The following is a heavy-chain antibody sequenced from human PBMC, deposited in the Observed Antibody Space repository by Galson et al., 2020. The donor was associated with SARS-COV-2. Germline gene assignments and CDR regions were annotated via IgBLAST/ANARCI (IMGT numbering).Heavy chain of an antibody. CDR3: AKDMRIVVVVAATLGDAFDI. D-gene: IGHD2-15*01. J-gene: IGHJ3*02. CDR2: ISGSGGST. CDR1: GFTFSSYA. Sequence: GGSLRLSCAASGFTFSSYAMSWVRQAPGKGLEWVSAISGSGGSTYYADSVKGRFTISRDNSKNTLYLQMNSLRAEDTAVYYCAKDMRIVVVVAATLGDAFDIWGQGTMVTVSS. V-gene: IGHV3-23*01.